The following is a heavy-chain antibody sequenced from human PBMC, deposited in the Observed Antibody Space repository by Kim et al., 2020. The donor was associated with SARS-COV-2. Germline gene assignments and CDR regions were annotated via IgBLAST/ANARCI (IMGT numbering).Heavy chain of an antibody. J-gene: IGHJ4*02. V-gene: IGHV3-30*01. Sequence: YYADSVKGRFTISRDNSKNTLYLQMNSLRAEDTAVYYCARDRVSFSSIDYWGQGTLVTVSS. D-gene: IGHD6-13*01. CDR3: ARDRVSFSSIDY.